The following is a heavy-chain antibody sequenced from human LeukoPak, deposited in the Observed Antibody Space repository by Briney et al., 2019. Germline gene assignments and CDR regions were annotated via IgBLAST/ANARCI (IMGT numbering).Heavy chain of an antibody. Sequence: GGSLRLSCAGSGFNFGESPISWVRQAPGRWLEWVAFIRTKAYGETSEYAASVKGRFTTSRDDSKSVAYLQMNSLKSEDTAVYYCTRDPPQAGGYWGQGTLVTVSS. J-gene: IGHJ4*02. CDR2: IRTKAYGETS. CDR3: TRDPPQAGGY. V-gene: IGHV3-49*04. CDR1: GFNFGESP. D-gene: IGHD3-10*01.